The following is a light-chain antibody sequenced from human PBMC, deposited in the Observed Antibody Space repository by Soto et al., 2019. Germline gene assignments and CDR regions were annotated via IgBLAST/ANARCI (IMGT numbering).Light chain of an antibody. J-gene: IGLJ1*01. CDR3: CSYVGSSTYV. CDR2: EGT. Sequence: QSVLTQPASVSGSPGQSITISCTGTSSDVGTYNLVSWYQQHPGKAPKLMVYEGTKRPSGVSNRFSGSKSGNTASLTISGLQAEEEADYYCCSYVGSSTYVFGTGTKGTVL. CDR1: SSDVGTYNL. V-gene: IGLV2-23*01.